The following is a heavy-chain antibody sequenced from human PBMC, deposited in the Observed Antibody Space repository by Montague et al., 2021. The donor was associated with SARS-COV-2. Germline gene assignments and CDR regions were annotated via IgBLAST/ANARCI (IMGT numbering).Heavy chain of an antibody. CDR2: INHGGHT. CDR3: ARLRDGVVPSPILGLGPYFTYYYMDV. D-gene: IGHD2-15*01. CDR1: GGSFSGYY. Sequence: SETLSLTCAVHGGSFSGYYWNWIRQPPGKGLEWIGEINHGGHTNYNPSLKNRLTISVDTSKNQFSLKLTSVAATDTAVYYCARLRDGVVPSPILGLGPYFTYYYMDVWGKGTTVTVPS. J-gene: IGHJ6*03. V-gene: IGHV4-34*01.